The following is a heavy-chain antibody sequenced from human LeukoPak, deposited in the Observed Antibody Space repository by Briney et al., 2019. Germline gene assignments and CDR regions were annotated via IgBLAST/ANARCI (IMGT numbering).Heavy chain of an antibody. J-gene: IGHJ4*02. CDR1: GGSISSSNW. CDR2: IYHSGST. D-gene: IGHD5-18*01. Sequence: SETLSLTCAVSGGSISSSNWWSWVRQPPGKGLEWIGEIYHSGSTNYNPSLKSRVTISVDKSKNQFSLKLSSVTAADTAVYYCATAPRGYSYAHGWYFDYWGQGTLVTVSS. CDR3: ATAPRGYSYAHGWYFDY. V-gene: IGHV4-4*02.